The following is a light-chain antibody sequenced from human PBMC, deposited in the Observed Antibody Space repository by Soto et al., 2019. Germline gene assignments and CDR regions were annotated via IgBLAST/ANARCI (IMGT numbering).Light chain of an antibody. J-gene: IGKJ3*01. Sequence: EIVLTQSPGTLSLSPGERATLSCMASQSVSCSYLAWYQQKPGQAPRLLMYGASSRATGIPDRFSGSGSGTDFTLTISRLEPEDFAVYYCQHYGSSRSTFGPGTKVDIK. CDR3: QHYGSSRST. CDR2: GAS. CDR1: QSVSCSY. V-gene: IGKV3-20*01.